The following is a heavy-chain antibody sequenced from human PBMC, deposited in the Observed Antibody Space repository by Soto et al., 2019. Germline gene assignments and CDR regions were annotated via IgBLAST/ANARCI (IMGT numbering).Heavy chain of an antibody. CDR2: ISYDGSNK. V-gene: IGHV3-30-3*01. D-gene: IGHD3-16*02. Sequence: PGGSLRLSCAASGFTFSSYAMHWVRQAPGKGLEWVAVISYDGSNKYYADSAKGRFTISRDNSKNTLYLQMNSLRAEDTAVYYCARDLIGSGLRLGELSLCFDYWGQGTLVTVS. CDR1: GFTFSSYA. CDR3: ARDLIGSGLRLGELSLCFDY. J-gene: IGHJ4*02.